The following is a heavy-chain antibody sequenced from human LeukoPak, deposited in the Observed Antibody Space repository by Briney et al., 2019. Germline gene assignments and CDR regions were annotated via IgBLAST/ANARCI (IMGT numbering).Heavy chain of an antibody. CDR3: TRNYDSSGYTTFGY. J-gene: IGHJ4*02. V-gene: IGHV4-59*01. Sequence: SETLSLTCTVSGGSISTYYWSWIRQPPGKGLEWIRHIYYSGNTNYNPSLKSRVTIAVDTSKNHFSLKLNSVTAADTAVYYCTRNYDSSGYTTFGYWGRGTLVTVSS. CDR1: GGSISTYY. CDR2: IYYSGNT. D-gene: IGHD3-22*01.